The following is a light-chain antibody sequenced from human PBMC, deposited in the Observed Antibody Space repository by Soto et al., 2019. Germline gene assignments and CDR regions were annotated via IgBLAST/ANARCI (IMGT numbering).Light chain of an antibody. J-gene: IGKJ2*01. CDR1: QSVLYNSNNKNY. Sequence: DIVMTQSPDSLAVSLGERATINCKSSQSVLYNSNNKNYLTWYQQKPGHPPKLLISWASTRESGVPDRFSGSASGTDFTLTISSLRAEDVAVYYCQQYYSTPYTFGQGTKLEIK. V-gene: IGKV4-1*01. CDR2: WAS. CDR3: QQYYSTPYT.